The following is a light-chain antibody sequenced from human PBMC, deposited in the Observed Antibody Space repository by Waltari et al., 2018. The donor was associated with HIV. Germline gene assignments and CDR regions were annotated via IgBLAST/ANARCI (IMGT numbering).Light chain of an antibody. CDR1: SSDVVSYNS. V-gene: IGLV2-23*01. J-gene: IGLJ2*01. Sequence: QSALTQPASVSGSPGQSITISCTGTSSDVVSYNSVSWYQQHPGKAPKLVIYDVSARPSGVSNRFSGSKSGNTASLTISGLQAEDEADYNCCSYAGSSTLLFGGGTKVTVL. CDR2: DVS. CDR3: CSYAGSSTLL.